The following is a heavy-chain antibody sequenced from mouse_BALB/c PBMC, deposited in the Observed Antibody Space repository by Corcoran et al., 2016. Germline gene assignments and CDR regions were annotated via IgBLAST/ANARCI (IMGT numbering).Heavy chain of an antibody. CDR2: INAYTGEP. CDR1: GYTFTNYG. CDR3: ARAPLHYYAMDY. D-gene: IGHD6-1*01. V-gene: IGHV9-3-1*01. Sequence: QIQLVQSGPELKKPGETVNISCKASGYTFTNYGMNWVKQAPGKGLKWMGWINAYTGEPTYADDFKGRFAFSLETSASTAYLQINNLKNEDTATYFCARAPLHYYAMDYWGQGTSVTVSS. J-gene: IGHJ4*01.